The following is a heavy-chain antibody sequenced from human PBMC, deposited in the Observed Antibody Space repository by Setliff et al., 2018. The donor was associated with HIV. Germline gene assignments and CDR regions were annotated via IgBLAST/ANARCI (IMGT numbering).Heavy chain of an antibody. Sequence: GGSLRLSCAASGFTFSSYAMSWVRQAPGKGLEWVSAISGSGGSTYYADSVKGRFTISRDNSKNTLYLQMNSLRAEDTAVYYCAKDPGGISGYYEGVESYFDYWGQGTLVT. CDR2: ISGSGGST. CDR1: GFTFSSYA. J-gene: IGHJ4*02. D-gene: IGHD3-22*01. CDR3: AKDPGGISGYYEGVESYFDY. V-gene: IGHV3-23*01.